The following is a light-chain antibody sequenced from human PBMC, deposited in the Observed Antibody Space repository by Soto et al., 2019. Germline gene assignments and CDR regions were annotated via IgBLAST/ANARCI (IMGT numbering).Light chain of an antibody. V-gene: IGKV3-15*01. CDR3: QQYNNWPIT. CDR1: QTVSSN. J-gene: IGKJ1*01. Sequence: EIVGTQSPSTLSLSPWERATLSCMASQTVSSNLAWYQQKPGQAPRLLIYGASTRATGIPARFSGSGSGTEFTLTISSLQSEDFAVYYCQQYNNWPITFGQGTKVDI. CDR2: GAS.